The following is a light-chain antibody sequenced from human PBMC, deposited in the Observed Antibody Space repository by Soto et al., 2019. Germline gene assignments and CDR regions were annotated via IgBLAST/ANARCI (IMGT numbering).Light chain of an antibody. J-gene: IGLJ1*01. CDR2: EVS. CDR1: SSDVGGYNY. CDR3: SSYTSSITYV. Sequence: QSALTQPASVSGSPGQSITISCTGTSSDVGGYNYVSWYQQHPGKAPKLMIYEVSNRPSGVSNRFSGSKSGNTASLTISGLQAEDEADYYFSSYTSSITYVFGTGTQLTVL. V-gene: IGLV2-14*01.